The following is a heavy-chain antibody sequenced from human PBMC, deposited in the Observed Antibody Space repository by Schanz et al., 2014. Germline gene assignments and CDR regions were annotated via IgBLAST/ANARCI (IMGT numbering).Heavy chain of an antibody. CDR3: AGATYSSSWYGGSEYFQP. D-gene: IGHD6-13*01. Sequence: QVQLVQSGAEVKKPGASVKVSCKASGYTFTSYGISWVRQAPGQGLEWMGWISDYNADTKYAQKVQGRGTITTDRSKSTAYMELRSLRSDDTAVYFCAGATYSSSWYGGSEYFQPWGQGTLVTVSS. CDR1: GYTFTSYG. CDR2: ISDYNADT. V-gene: IGHV1-18*01. J-gene: IGHJ1*01.